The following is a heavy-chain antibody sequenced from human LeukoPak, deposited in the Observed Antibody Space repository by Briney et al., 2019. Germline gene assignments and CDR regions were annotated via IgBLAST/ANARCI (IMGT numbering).Heavy chain of an antibody. J-gene: IGHJ5*02. CDR1: GYTFTSYG. V-gene: IGHV1-18*01. D-gene: IGHD2-15*01. Sequence: GASVKVSCKASGYTFTSYGISWVRQAPGQGLEWMGWVSAYNGNTNYAQKFQGRVTMTRNTSISTAYMELSSLRSEDTAVYYCARAGVYCSGGSCYSGNWFDPWGQGTLVTVSS. CDR2: VSAYNGNT. CDR3: ARAGVYCSGGSCYSGNWFDP.